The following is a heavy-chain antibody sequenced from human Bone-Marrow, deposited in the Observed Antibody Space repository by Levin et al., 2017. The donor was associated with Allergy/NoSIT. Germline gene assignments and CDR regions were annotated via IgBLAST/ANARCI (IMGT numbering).Heavy chain of an antibody. Sequence: ETLSLTCAASGFTFSSYWMSWVRQAPGKGLEWVANIKQDGSEKYYVDSVKGRFTISRDNAKNSLYLQMNSLRAEDTAVYYCARIRGYCSSTSCSPVCYWGQGTLVTVSS. CDR3: ARIRGYCSSTSCSPVCY. D-gene: IGHD2-2*01. J-gene: IGHJ4*02. CDR2: IKQDGSEK. CDR1: GFTFSSYW. V-gene: IGHV3-7*01.